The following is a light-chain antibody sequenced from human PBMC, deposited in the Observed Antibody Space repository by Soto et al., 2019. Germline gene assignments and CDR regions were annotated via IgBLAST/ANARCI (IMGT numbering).Light chain of an antibody. CDR2: EVS. CDR1: SSDIGGYNY. CDR3: SSYTSSTTVV. V-gene: IGLV2-14*01. J-gene: IGLJ2*01. Sequence: QSVLTQPASVSGSPGQSITISCTGTSSDIGGYNYVSWYQQHPGKAPKLIIYEVSDRPSGLSNRFSGSRSGNTASLTISGLQADDEADYYCSSYTSSTTVVFGGGTKLTVL.